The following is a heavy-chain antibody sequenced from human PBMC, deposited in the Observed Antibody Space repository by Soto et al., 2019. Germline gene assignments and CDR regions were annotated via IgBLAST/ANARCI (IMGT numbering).Heavy chain of an antibody. CDR1: GGSISSSSYY. D-gene: IGHD3-16*02. Sequence: SETLSLTCTVSGGSISSSSYYWGWIRQPPGKGLEWIGSIYYSGSTYYNPSLKSRVTISVDTSKNQFSLKLSSVTAADTAVYYCARHTIADYDYIWGSYRPDYWGQGTLVTVSS. J-gene: IGHJ4*02. CDR3: ARHTIADYDYIWGSYRPDY. V-gene: IGHV4-39*01. CDR2: IYYSGST.